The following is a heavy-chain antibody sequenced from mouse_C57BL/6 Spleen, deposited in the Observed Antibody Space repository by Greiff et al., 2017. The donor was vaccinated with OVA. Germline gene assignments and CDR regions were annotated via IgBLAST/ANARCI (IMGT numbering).Heavy chain of an antibody. CDR3: ARADSNYVAY. V-gene: IGHV1-82*01. D-gene: IGHD2-5*01. Sequence: VKLMESGPELVKPGASVKISCKASGYAFSSSWMNWVKQRPGKGLEWIGRIYPGDGDTNYNGKFKGKATLTADKSSSTAYMQLSSLTSEDSAVYFCARADSNYVAYWGQGTLVTVSA. J-gene: IGHJ3*01. CDR2: IYPGDGDT. CDR1: GYAFSSSW.